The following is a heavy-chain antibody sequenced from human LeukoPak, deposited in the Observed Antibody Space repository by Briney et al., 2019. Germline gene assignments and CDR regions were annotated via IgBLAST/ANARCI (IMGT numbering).Heavy chain of an antibody. J-gene: IGHJ5*02. V-gene: IGHV5-51*01. CDR3: AKLRLNVYETSPWDPDL. Sequence: GESLKISCKGPGNSFTNNWIAWVRQMPGKGLEWMGIINPDDSETQYSAPLQGQVTIPADRSTSTAYLHWSSLKASDTAIYYCAKLRLNVYETSPWDPDLWGQGTLVTVSS. CDR1: GNSFTNNW. CDR2: INPDDSET. D-gene: IGHD2-2*01.